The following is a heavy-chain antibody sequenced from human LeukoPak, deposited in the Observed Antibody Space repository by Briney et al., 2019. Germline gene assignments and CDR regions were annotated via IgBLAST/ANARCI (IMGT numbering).Heavy chain of an antibody. Sequence: GGSPRLSCAASGFTFSSYGMHWVRQAPGKGLEWVAVITYDGGNKYYGDSVKGRLTISRDNSKNTLYLQMSSLRAEDTAVYYCAKDGGRVLDYWGQGTLVTVSS. CDR2: ITYDGGNK. V-gene: IGHV3-30*18. D-gene: IGHD2-15*01. J-gene: IGHJ4*02. CDR3: AKDGGRVLDY. CDR1: GFTFSSYG.